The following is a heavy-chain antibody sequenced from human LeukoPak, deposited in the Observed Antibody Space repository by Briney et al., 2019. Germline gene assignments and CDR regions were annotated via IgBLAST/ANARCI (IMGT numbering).Heavy chain of an antibody. CDR2: IRYDGSNK. D-gene: IGHD2-15*01. Sequence: PGRSLRLSCAASGFTFTSYGMHWVRQAPGKGLEWVAFIRYDGSNKYYTDSVKGRFTISRDNSKNTLYLQMNSLRAEDTAVYYCAKRGYCSGGSCYGGAFDIWGQGTMVTVSS. CDR1: GFTFTSYG. CDR3: AKRGYCSGGSCYGGAFDI. V-gene: IGHV3-30*02. J-gene: IGHJ3*02.